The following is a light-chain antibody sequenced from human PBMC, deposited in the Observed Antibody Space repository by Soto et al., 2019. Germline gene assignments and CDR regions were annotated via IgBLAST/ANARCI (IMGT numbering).Light chain of an antibody. Sequence: DIQLIQSPATLSASVGDRITITCRASENIFKFLAWYQQRSGSAPNLLIYAASDLESGVPSRVSRRGSGTAFTLTPDNPPPEDFSTYYCHHHNTQSITFGGGTTVDVK. CDR1: ENIFKF. CDR2: AAS. V-gene: IGKV1-5*01. J-gene: IGKJ4*01. CDR3: HHHNTQSIT.